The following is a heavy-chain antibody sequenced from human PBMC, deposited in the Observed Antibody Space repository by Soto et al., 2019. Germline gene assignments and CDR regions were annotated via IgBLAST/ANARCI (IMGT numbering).Heavy chain of an antibody. D-gene: IGHD5-12*01. Sequence: ASETLSLTCAVYGGSFSGYYWSWLRQPPGKGLEWIGEINHSGSTNYNPSLKSRVTISVDTSKNQFSLKLSSVTAADTAVYYCARGTLNSGYVNFDYWGQGTLVTVS. CDR1: GGSFSGYY. J-gene: IGHJ4*02. CDR3: ARGTLNSGYVNFDY. CDR2: INHSGST. V-gene: IGHV4-34*01.